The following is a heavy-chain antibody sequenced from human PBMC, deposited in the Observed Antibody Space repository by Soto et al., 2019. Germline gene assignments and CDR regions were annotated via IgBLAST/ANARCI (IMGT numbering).Heavy chain of an antibody. D-gene: IGHD2-2*03. CDR1: GFTFSSYA. J-gene: IGHJ4*02. Sequence: GGSLRLSCAASGFTFSSYAMSWVRQAPGKGLEWVSAISGSGGSTYYADSVKGRFTISRDNSKNTLYLQMNSLRAEDTAVFYCSKSSNGYCSSTSCYAEFDYWGQGTLVTVSS. CDR2: ISGSGGST. V-gene: IGHV3-23*01. CDR3: SKSSNGYCSSTSCYAEFDY.